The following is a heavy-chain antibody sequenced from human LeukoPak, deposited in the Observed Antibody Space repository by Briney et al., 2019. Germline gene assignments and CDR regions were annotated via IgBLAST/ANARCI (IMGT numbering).Heavy chain of an antibody. CDR3: ARDKTNWFDP. J-gene: IGHJ5*02. CDR2: IYYSGST. CDR1: GGSGSSGSYY. V-gene: IGHV4-61*01. Sequence: SETLSLTCTVSGGSGSSGSYYWSWSRKHRGKGLEWIGYIYYSGSTNYNPSLKSRVTISVDTSKNQFSLKLSSVTAADTAVYYCARDKTNWFDPWGQGTLVTVSS.